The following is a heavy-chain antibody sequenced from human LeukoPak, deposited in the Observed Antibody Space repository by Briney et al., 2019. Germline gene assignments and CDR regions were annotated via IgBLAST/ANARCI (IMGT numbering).Heavy chain of an antibody. CDR2: ISTNASTI. V-gene: IGHV3-48*03. J-gene: IGHJ4*02. CDR3: ARRGTSRSSYYFDY. Sequence: GSLTLSCAASGFTFSSYEMNWVRRAPGKGLEWVSYISTNASTIYYADSAKGRFTSSRDNTKNSLYLQMNSLRAEDTAVYCCARRGTSRSSYYFDYWGQGTLVTVSS. CDR1: GFTFSSYE.